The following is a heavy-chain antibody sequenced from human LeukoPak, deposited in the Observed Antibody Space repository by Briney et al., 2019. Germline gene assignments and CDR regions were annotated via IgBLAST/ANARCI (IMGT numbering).Heavy chain of an antibody. Sequence: GSLRLSCAASGFTVDSNYLSWVRQAPGKGLEWVSTIYTGGNTYYAASVKGRFTISRDFSKNTVFLHMNSLRAEDTAMYHCARGDDSGYYGYFDYWGQGALVTVSS. D-gene: IGHD3-22*01. CDR1: GFTVDSNY. CDR3: ARGDDSGYYGYFDY. V-gene: IGHV3-53*01. CDR2: IYTGGNT. J-gene: IGHJ4*02.